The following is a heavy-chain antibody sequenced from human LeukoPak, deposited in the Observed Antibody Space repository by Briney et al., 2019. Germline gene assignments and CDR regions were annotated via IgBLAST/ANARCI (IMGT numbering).Heavy chain of an antibody. D-gene: IGHD3-10*01. CDR3: ARGPMVRPYGMDV. Sequence: FQGRVTMTRDTSTSTVYMELSSLRSEDTAVYYCARGPMVRPYGMDVWGQGTTVTVSS. J-gene: IGHJ6*02. V-gene: IGHV1-46*01.